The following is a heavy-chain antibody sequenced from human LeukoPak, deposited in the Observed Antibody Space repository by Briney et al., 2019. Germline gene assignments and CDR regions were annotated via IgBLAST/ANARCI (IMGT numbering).Heavy chain of an antibody. J-gene: IGHJ4*02. D-gene: IGHD5-24*01. V-gene: IGHV3-30*02. Sequence: GGSLRLSCAASRFTFSSYGMHWVRQAPGKGLEWVAFIRYDGSNKYYADSVKGRFTISRDKSKNTLYLQMNSLRAEDTAIYYCANCRDGYNLLDYWGQGTLVTVSS. CDR3: ANCRDGYNLLDY. CDR1: RFTFSSYG. CDR2: IRYDGSNK.